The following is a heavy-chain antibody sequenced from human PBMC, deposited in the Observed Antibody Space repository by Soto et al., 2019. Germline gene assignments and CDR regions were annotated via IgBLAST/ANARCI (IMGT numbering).Heavy chain of an antibody. CDR3: ARLYDSSGYYYGSLDY. V-gene: IGHV5-51*01. Sequence: PGEALKISCEGSGYSFTSYWIGWVRQMHGKGLEWMGIIYPGDSDTRYSPSFQGQVTISADKSISTAYLQWSSLKASDTAMYYCARLYDSSGYYYGSLDYWGQGTLVTVSS. CDR1: GYSFTSYW. D-gene: IGHD3-22*01. J-gene: IGHJ4*02. CDR2: IYPGDSDT.